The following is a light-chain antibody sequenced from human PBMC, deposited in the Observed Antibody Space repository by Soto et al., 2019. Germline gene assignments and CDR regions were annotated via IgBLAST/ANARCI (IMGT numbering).Light chain of an antibody. J-gene: IGKJ5*01. CDR1: QTISTW. V-gene: IGKV1-5*03. CDR2: KAS. Sequence: DLPVTQSPPTLSASVGDRVTITCRASQTISTWMAWYQQKPGKAPKLLIYKASSLESGVPSRFGGSGSGTDFTLTITRLEPEDSAVYFCQQYTGPPTTFGQGTRLEIK. CDR3: QQYTGPPTT.